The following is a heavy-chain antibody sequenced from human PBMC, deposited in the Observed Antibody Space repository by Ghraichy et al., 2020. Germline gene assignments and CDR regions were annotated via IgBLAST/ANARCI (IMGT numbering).Heavy chain of an antibody. Sequence: GESLRLSCAASGFTFSTYWMSWVRQPPGKGLEWVATINQDGSEKYYLDSLKGRFTISRDNAKSSLHLQMRSLRVDDTAVYYCTTYGDGAFDIWGQGTMVTVSP. CDR1: GFTFSTYW. CDR3: TTYGDGAFDI. J-gene: IGHJ3*02. V-gene: IGHV3-7*03. CDR2: INQDGSEK. D-gene: IGHD4-17*01.